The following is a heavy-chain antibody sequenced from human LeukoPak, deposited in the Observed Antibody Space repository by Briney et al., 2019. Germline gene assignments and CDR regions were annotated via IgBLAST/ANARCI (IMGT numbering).Heavy chain of an antibody. CDR1: GGSVSSGSYY. CDR3: ATHSSSWFDP. D-gene: IGHD6-13*01. V-gene: IGHV4-61*01. CDR2: IYYSGST. Sequence: SETLSLTCTVSGGSVSSGSYYWSWIRQPPGKGLEWIGYIYYSGSTNYNPSLKSRVTISVDTSKNQLSLKLSSVTAADTAVYYCATHSSSWFDPWGQGTLVTVSS. J-gene: IGHJ5*02.